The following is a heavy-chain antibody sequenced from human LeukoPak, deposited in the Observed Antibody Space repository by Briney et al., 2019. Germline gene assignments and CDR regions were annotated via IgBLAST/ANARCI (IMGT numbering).Heavy chain of an antibody. CDR1: GFTVSSTY. V-gene: IGHV3-66*01. J-gene: IGHJ4*02. CDR2: IYSGGST. CDR3: ARDRSGDSTAYYTDY. D-gene: IGHD3-22*01. Sequence: GGSLRLSCAASGFTVSSTYMTWVRQAPGKGLEWVTLIYSGGSTIYPDSVKGRFTLSRDNSKNTVYLQMNSLRAEDTAVYYCARDRSGDSTAYYTDYWGQGTLVTVSS.